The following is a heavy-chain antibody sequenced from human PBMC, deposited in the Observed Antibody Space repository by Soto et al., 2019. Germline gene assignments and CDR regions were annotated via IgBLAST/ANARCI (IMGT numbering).Heavy chain of an antibody. V-gene: IGHV4-61*08. Sequence: SETLSLTCTVSGGSISGGDYYWSWIPQPPGKGLEWIGYIYYSGSTNYNPSLKSRVTISVGTSKNQFSLKLSSVTAADTAVYYCARDSITMVRGVITNWFDPWGQGTLVTVS. D-gene: IGHD3-10*01. CDR1: GGSISGGDYY. J-gene: IGHJ5*02. CDR2: IYYSGST. CDR3: ARDSITMVRGVITNWFDP.